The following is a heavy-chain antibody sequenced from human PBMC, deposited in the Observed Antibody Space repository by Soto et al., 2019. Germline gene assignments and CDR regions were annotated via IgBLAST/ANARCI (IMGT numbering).Heavy chain of an antibody. CDR2: INHSGST. Sequence: QVQLQQWGAGLLKPSETLSLTCAVYGGSFSGYYWSWIRQPPGKGLEWIGEINHSGSTNYNPSLKRRVTISVHRSKNQFSQKLRSVTAAGTVVYYRARAVAVTTYDYVWGSYRFASPTQWFDPWGQGTLVTVSS. CDR3: ARAVAVTTYDYVWGSYRFASPTQWFDP. V-gene: IGHV4-34*01. D-gene: IGHD3-16*02. J-gene: IGHJ5*02. CDR1: GGSFSGYY.